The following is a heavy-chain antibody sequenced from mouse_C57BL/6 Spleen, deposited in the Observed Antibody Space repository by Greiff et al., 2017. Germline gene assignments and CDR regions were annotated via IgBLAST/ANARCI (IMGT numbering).Heavy chain of an antibody. V-gene: IGHV1-53*01. CDR3: AREDYYGSSPWYFDV. Sequence: QLQQSGTELVKPGASVKLSCKASGYTFTSYWMHWVKQRPGQGLEWIGNINPSNGGTNYNEKFKSKATLTVDKSSSTAYMQLSSLTSEDSAVYYCAREDYYGSSPWYFDVWGTGTTVTVSS. J-gene: IGHJ1*03. CDR1: GYTFTSYW. CDR2: INPSNGGT. D-gene: IGHD1-1*01.